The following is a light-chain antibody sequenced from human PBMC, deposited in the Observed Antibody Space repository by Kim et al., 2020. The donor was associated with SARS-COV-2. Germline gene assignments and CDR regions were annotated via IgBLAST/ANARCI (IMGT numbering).Light chain of an antibody. CDR2: AAS. CDR1: QGSSSY. CDR3: QQLNSYPRT. J-gene: IGKJ4*01. Sequence: IQLTQSPSSLSASVGDRVTITCRASQGSSSYLAWYQQKPGKAPKLLIYAASTLQSGVPSRFSGSGSGTDFTLTISRLQPEDFATYYCQQLNSYPRTFGGGTKVDIK. V-gene: IGKV1-9*01.